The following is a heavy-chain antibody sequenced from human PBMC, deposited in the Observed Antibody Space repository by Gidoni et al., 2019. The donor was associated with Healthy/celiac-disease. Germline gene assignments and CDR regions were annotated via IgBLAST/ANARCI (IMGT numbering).Heavy chain of an antibody. CDR2: INHSGST. D-gene: IGHD2-2*01. CDR3: ARVDLLVPAALYYYYMDV. V-gene: IGHV4-34*01. CDR1: GGSFSGSY. Sequence: QVQLQQWGAGLLKPSETLSLTCAVYGGSFSGSYWSWIRQPPGKGLEWIGEINHSGSTNYNPSLKSRVTISVDTSKNQFSLKLSSVTAADTAVYYCARVDLLVPAALYYYYMDVWGKGTTVTVSS. J-gene: IGHJ6*03.